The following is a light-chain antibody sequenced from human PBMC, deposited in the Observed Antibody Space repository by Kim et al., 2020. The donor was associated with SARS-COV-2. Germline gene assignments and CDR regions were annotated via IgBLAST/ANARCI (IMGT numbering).Light chain of an antibody. V-gene: IGKV4-1*01. J-gene: IGKJ3*01. CDR3: QQYYSSPGFT. Sequence: DIVMTQSPDSLAVSLGERATINCKSSQSVFYSSNNKNYLAWYQQKPGQPPKLLIYWASTRESGVPDRFSGSGSGTDFTLTISSLQAEDVAVYYCQQYYSSPGFTFGPGTEVDIK. CDR1: QSVFYSSNNKNY. CDR2: WAS.